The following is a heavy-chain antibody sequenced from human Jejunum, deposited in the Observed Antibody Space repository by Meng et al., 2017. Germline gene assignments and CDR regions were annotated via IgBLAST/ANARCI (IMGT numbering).Heavy chain of an antibody. CDR2: IKQDGSEK. CDR1: GFSFSTCW. V-gene: IGHV3-7*01. CDR3: ARGVREGG. Sequence: GGSLRLSCVASGFSFSTCWMAWVRQAPGEGLEWVVNIKQDGSEKNYVDSVKGRFTISRDDAKNSLVLQMDSLRAEDTAVYYCARGVREGGWGQGTLVTVSS. D-gene: IGHD1-26*01. J-gene: IGHJ4*02.